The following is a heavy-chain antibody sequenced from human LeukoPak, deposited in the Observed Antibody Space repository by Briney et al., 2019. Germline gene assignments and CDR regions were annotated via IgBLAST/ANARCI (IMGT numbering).Heavy chain of an antibody. D-gene: IGHD3-22*01. V-gene: IGHV3-7*01. CDR2: IKQDGSEK. Sequence: GGSLRLSCAASGFTFSSYWMSWVRQAPGKGLEWVANIKQDGSEKYYVDSVKGRFTISRDNAKNSLYLQMNSLRAEDTAVYYCARDPGDSSGYYPYYDYWGQGTLVTVSS. CDR3: ARDPGDSSGYYPYYDY. J-gene: IGHJ4*02. CDR1: GFTFSSYW.